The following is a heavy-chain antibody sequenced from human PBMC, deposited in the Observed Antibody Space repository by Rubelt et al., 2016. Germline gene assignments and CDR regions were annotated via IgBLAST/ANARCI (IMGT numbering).Heavy chain of an antibody. J-gene: IGHJ4*02. CDR3: ARDSSWVRGVSCFDY. CDR2: ISSSSSTI. CDR1: GFTFSSYA. D-gene: IGHD3-10*01. Sequence: VQLVESGGGVVQPGRSLRLSCAASGFTFSSYAMSWVRQAPGKGLEWVSYISSSSSTIYYADSVKGRFTISRDNAKNSLYLQMNSLGDEDTAVYYCARDSSWVRGVSCFDYWGQGTLVTVSS. V-gene: IGHV3-48*02.